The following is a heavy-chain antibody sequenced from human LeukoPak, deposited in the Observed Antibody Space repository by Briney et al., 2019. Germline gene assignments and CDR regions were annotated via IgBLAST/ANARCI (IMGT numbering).Heavy chain of an antibody. V-gene: IGHV3-74*01. CDR1: GFTFSSYS. J-gene: IGHJ4*02. CDR2: INSDGSST. CDR3: VRGRYHFDY. Sequence: GGSLRLSCAASGFTFSSYSMNWVRQAPGMGLVWVSRINSDGSSTSYADSVKGRFTISRDNAKNTLYLQMNNLRAEDTAVYYCVRGRYHFDYWGQGTLVTVSS. D-gene: IGHD2-2*02.